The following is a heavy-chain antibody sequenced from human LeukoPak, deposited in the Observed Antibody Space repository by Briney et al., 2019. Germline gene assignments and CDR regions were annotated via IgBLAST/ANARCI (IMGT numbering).Heavy chain of an antibody. D-gene: IGHD5-24*01. J-gene: IGHJ3*02. CDR1: GYTFTSYG. Sequence: ASVKVSCRASGYTFTSYGISWVRQAPGQGLEWMGWISAYNGNTNYAQKLQGRVTITRNTSISTAYMELSSLRSEDTAVYYCARGGDGYNVDAFDIWGQGTMVTVSS. V-gene: IGHV1-18*01. CDR2: ISAYNGNT. CDR3: ARGGDGYNVDAFDI.